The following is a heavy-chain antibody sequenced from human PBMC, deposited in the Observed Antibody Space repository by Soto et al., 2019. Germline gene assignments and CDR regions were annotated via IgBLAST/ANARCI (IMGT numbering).Heavy chain of an antibody. CDR2: ISDSGTT. CDR3: AKGGEGSCSRTSCLYFSDS. CDR1: GFTFRTYA. J-gene: IGHJ5*02. D-gene: IGHD2-2*01. V-gene: IGHV3-23*01. Sequence: EVQLLDSGAGLMKPGGSLRLSCAASGFTFRTYAMSWVRQAPGKGLVWVSTISDSGTTYYANSVKGRFTISRDNSRNTLDLQMNSLRVEDTAVYYCAKGGEGSCSRTSCLYFSDSWGQGTLVTVSS.